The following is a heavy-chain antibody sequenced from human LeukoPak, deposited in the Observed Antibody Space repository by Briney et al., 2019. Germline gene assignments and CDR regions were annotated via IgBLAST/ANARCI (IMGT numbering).Heavy chain of an antibody. CDR1: GGSISSSTYY. Sequence: SETLSLTCTVSGGSISSSTYYWGWIRQSPGKGLEWIGSVHYSGGSYYSPSLKSRVTISLNTSKNQFSLKLNSVTAADTAVYYCARVDYFSDYWGQGTLVTVSS. D-gene: IGHD3-9*01. V-gene: IGHV4-39*07. CDR2: VHYSGGS. J-gene: IGHJ4*02. CDR3: ARVDYFSDY.